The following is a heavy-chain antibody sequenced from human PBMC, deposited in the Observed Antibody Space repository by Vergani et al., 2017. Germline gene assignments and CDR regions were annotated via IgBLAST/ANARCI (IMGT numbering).Heavy chain of an antibody. CDR3: ARGIAARPGYYYYYMDV. V-gene: IGHV1-69*01. CDR1: GYTFTGYY. Sequence: QVQLVQSGAEVKKPGASVKVSCKASGYTFTGYYMHWVRQAPGQGLEWMGGIIPIFGTANYAQKFQGRVTITADESTSTAYMELSSLRSEDTAVYYCARGIAARPGYYYYYMDVWGKGTTVTVSS. J-gene: IGHJ6*03. D-gene: IGHD6-6*01. CDR2: IIPIFGTA.